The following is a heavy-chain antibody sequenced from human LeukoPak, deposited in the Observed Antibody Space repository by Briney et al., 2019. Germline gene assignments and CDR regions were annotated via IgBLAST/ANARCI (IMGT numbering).Heavy chain of an antibody. CDR3: ARDAIAAAGAGA. CDR2: INPNSGDT. D-gene: IGHD6-13*01. Sequence: ASVKVSCKASGYTFTDYSMHWVRKGPGQGLEWMGWINPNSGDTDYAQKFQGRVAMTRDTSISTAYLEVSRLTSDDTAVYFCARDAIAAAGAGAWGQGTLVTVYS. J-gene: IGHJ4*02. CDR1: GYTFTDYS. V-gene: IGHV1-2*02.